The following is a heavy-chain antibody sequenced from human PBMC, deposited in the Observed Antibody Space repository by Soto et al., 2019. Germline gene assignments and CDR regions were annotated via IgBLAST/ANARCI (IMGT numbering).Heavy chain of an antibody. V-gene: IGHV4-34*01. D-gene: IGHD3-9*01. CDR3: ARGGSNDWQVALDI. CDR1: VGSFSTYY. Sequence: PSETLSLTCAFSVGSFSTYYYNCIRQSPGKWLEWIGEINHSGSYNYSPSLKSRVTMSLDTSKNQLSLKLTSVTAADTAVYYCARGGSNDWQVALDIWGQGTVVNVSS. CDR2: INHSGSY. J-gene: IGHJ3*02.